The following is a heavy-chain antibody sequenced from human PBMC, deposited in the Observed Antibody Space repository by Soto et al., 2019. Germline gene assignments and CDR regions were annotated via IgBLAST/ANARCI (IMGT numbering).Heavy chain of an antibody. V-gene: IGHV4-39*01. CDR2: IYYSGST. Sequence: QLQLQESGPGLVKPSETLSLTCTVSGGSISSSSYYWGWIRQPPGKGLEWIGSIYYSGSTYYNPSLQSRATIPVDTSKNHFSLKLSSVTAADTAVYYCARHPGFFQQLVFDYWGQGTLVTVSS. J-gene: IGHJ4*02. CDR3: ARHPGFFQQLVFDY. CDR1: GGSISSSSYY. D-gene: IGHD6-6*01.